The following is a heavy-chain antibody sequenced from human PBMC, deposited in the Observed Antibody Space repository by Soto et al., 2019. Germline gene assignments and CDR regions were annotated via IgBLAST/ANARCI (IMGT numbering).Heavy chain of an antibody. CDR3: AKDRGYSYGTEFDY. J-gene: IGHJ4*02. D-gene: IGHD5-18*01. CDR2: ISGSGGST. CDR1: GFTFSNYA. Sequence: GGSLRLSCAASGFTFSNYAMTWVRQAPGEGLEWVPVISGSGGSTYYADSVKGRFTISRDNSKNTLYLQMNSLRAEDTAVYYCAKDRGYSYGTEFDYWGQGTMVTVSS. V-gene: IGHV3-23*01.